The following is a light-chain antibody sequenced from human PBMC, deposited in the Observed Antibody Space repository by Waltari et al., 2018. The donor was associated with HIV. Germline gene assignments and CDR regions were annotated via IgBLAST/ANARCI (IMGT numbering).Light chain of an antibody. Sequence: DIRMTQSPSSLSASTGDRNNIPCRARQAILTSLNWFQQKPGKAPKFLIYGASTLQPGVSSRFSGSVSGSDFTLTISSLQPEDYATYYCQQTYITPLTFGPGTKV. V-gene: IGKV1-39*01. J-gene: IGKJ3*01. CDR2: GAS. CDR1: QAILTS. CDR3: QQTYITPLT.